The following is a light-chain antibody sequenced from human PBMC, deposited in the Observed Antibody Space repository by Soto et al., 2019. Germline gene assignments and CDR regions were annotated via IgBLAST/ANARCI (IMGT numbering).Light chain of an antibody. J-gene: IGKJ5*01. Sequence: DIQMTQSPSSLSASVGDRVTITCRASQSIGNHLNWYRQKPGKPPDLLIYDASNVETGVPSRFSGTGSGTHFSFSISSLQPEDFATYYCQQYDYLVTFGQGTRLEV. V-gene: IGKV1-33*01. CDR2: DAS. CDR1: QSIGNH. CDR3: QQYDYLVT.